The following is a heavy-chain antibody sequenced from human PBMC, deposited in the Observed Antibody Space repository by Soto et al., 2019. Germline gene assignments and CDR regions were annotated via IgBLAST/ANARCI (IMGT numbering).Heavy chain of an antibody. CDR1: GGSVSSGSYY. Sequence: QVQLQESGPGLVKPSETLSLTCTVSGGSVSSGSYYWSWIRQPPGKGLEWIGYIYYSGSTNYSPSLKSRVTISVDPSKNQFSLKLSSVTAADTAVYYCASPLYNCGPGAVWGQGTTVTVSS. CDR3: ASPLYNCGPGAV. V-gene: IGHV4-61*01. D-gene: IGHD1-1*01. CDR2: IYYSGST. J-gene: IGHJ6*02.